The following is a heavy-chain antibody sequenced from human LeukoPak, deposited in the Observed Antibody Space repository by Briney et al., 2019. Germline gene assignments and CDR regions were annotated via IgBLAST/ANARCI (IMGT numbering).Heavy chain of an antibody. CDR1: GGSISSYY. Sequence: KPSETLSLTCTVSGGSISSYYWSWIRRPPGKGLEWIGYIYYSGSTNYNPSLKSRVTISVDTSKNQFSLKLSSVTAADTAVYYCARVPPYYDSSGYYHGPFDYWGQGTLVTVSS. CDR3: ARVPPYYDSSGYYHGPFDY. V-gene: IGHV4-59*01. J-gene: IGHJ4*02. CDR2: IYYSGST. D-gene: IGHD3-22*01.